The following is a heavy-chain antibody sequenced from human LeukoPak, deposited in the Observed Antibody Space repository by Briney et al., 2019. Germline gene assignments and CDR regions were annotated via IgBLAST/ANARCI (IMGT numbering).Heavy chain of an antibody. CDR3: AKGITGSYSGYFDY. J-gene: IGHJ4*02. CDR2: ISYDGSNK. D-gene: IGHD1-26*01. Sequence: GGSLRLSCAASGFTFSSYGMHWVRQAPGKGLEWVAVISYDGSNKYYADSVKGRFTISRDNSKNTLCLQMNSLRAEDTAVYYCAKGITGSYSGYFDYWGQGTLVTVSS. V-gene: IGHV3-30*18. CDR1: GFTFSSYG.